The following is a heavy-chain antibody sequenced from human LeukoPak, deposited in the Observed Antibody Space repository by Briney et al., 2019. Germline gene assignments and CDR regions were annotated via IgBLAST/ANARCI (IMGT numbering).Heavy chain of an antibody. D-gene: IGHD6-6*01. J-gene: IGHJ6*03. CDR1: GGTFSSYA. CDR3: ARDRIAARPRYYYYMDV. V-gene: IGHV1-69*05. CDR2: IIPIFGTA. Sequence: GASVKVSCKASGGTFSSYAISWVRQAPGQGLEWMGGIIPIFGTANYAQKFQGRVTITTDESTSTAYMELSSLRSEDTAVYYCARDRIAARPRYYYYMDVWGKGTTVTVSS.